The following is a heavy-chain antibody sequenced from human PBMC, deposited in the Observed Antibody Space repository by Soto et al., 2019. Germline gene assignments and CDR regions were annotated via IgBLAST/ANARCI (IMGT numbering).Heavy chain of an antibody. V-gene: IGHV1-69*13. CDR3: ARGVCSGGSCYLGDAFDI. CDR2: IIPIFGTA. CDR1: GGTFSSYA. D-gene: IGHD2-15*01. J-gene: IGHJ3*02. Sequence: SVKVSCKASGGTFSSYAISWVRQAPGQGLEWMGGIIPIFGTANYAQKFQGRVTITADESTSTAYMELSSLRSEDTAVYYCARGVCSGGSCYLGDAFDIWGQGTMVTVSS.